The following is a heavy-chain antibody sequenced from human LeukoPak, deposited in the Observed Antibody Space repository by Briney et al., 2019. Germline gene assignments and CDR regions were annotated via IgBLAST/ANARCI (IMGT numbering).Heavy chain of an antibody. V-gene: IGHV1-2*02. J-gene: IGHJ4*02. CDR1: GYTFTGYY. D-gene: IGHD3-10*01. CDR3: ARDPGAGLLWFGELLPFDY. CDR2: INPNSGGT. Sequence: ASVKVSCKASGYTFTGYYMHWVRQAPGQGLEWMGWINPNSGGTNYAQKFQGRVTMTRDTSISTAYMELSRLRSDDTAVYYCARDPGAGLLWFGELLPFDYWGQGTLVTVSS.